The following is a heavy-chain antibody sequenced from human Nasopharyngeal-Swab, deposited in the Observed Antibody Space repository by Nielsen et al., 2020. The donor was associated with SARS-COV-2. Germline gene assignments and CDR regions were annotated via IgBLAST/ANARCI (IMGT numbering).Heavy chain of an antibody. CDR3: RGELTGYSSSWSYYYYGMDV. Sequence: SETLSLTCTVSGGSNSSSSYYWGWIRQPPGKGLEWIGSIYYSGSTYYNPSLKSRVTISVDTSKNQFSLKLSSVTAADTAVYYCRGELTGYSSSWSYYYYGMDVWGQGTTVTVSS. CDR2: IYYSGST. D-gene: IGHD6-13*01. J-gene: IGHJ6*02. CDR1: GGSNSSSSYY. V-gene: IGHV4-39*02.